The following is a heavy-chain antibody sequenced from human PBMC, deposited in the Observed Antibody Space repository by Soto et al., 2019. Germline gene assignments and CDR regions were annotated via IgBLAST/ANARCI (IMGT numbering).Heavy chain of an antibody. V-gene: IGHV1-2*02. CDR1: GFTFSAYY. CDR3: ARSLLDEYSSSWRSAYYGMDV. CDR2: INPNSGGT. D-gene: IGHD2-2*01. J-gene: IGHJ6*02. Sequence: QVQLVQSGAEVKKPGASVKVSCKASGFTFSAYYIYWVRQAPGQGLEWIGGINPNSGGTNNAQKFQGRVTMTRDTSTSTVYMELSALISDDTAVYFCARSLLDEYSSSWRSAYYGMDVWGQGTTVTVSS.